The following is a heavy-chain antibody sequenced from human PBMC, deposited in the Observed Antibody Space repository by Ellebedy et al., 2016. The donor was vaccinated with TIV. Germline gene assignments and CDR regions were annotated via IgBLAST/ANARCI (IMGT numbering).Heavy chain of an antibody. Sequence: PGGSLRLSCAASGFTFNSYVMSRVRKAPGKGLEWVSAISGSAGSTYYADSVKGRFTISRDNSKNTLFLQMNSLRAEDTAVYYCAKDGRGTNPGHFDYWGQGTLVTVSS. CDR2: ISGSAGST. CDR1: GFTFNSYV. D-gene: IGHD2-8*01. CDR3: AKDGRGTNPGHFDY. V-gene: IGHV3-23*01. J-gene: IGHJ4*02.